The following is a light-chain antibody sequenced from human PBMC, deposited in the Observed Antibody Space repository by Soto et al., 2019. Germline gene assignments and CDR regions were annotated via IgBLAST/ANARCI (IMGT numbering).Light chain of an antibody. V-gene: IGLV6-57*02. Sequence: NFMLTQPHSVSESPGKTVTISCTGSSGSIASNYVQWYQQRPGSAPTTVIYEDNQRPSGVPDRFSGSIDSSSNSASLTISRLKTEDEADYYCQSYDSSNRVFGGGTKLTVL. CDR1: SGSIASNY. CDR3: QSYDSSNRV. CDR2: EDN. J-gene: IGLJ2*01.